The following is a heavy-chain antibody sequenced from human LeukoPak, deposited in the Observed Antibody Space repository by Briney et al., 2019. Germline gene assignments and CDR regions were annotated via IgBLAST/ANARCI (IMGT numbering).Heavy chain of an antibody. CDR3: AKPHDYGDPWAMDY. Sequence: GSLRLSCAASGFFFSTYAMHWVLQAPGKGLEWVAVILDDGGNKYYADSVKGRFTISRDNSKNTLYLQMNSLRPEDTAVYYCAKPHDYGDPWAMDYWGQGTLVTVSS. CDR2: ILDDGGNK. CDR1: GFFFSTYA. J-gene: IGHJ4*02. D-gene: IGHD4-17*01. V-gene: IGHV3-30-3*02.